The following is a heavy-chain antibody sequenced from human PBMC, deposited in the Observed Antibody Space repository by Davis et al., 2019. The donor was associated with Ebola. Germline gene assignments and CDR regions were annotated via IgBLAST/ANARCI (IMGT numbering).Heavy chain of an antibody. Sequence: GGSLRLSCAASGFTFSSYEMNWVRQAPGKGLEWVSYISSSDNTIYYADAVKGRFTISRDNAKNSLYLQMNSLRDEDTAVYHCARVRSYYGDSDYWGQGTLVTVSS. D-gene: IGHD4-17*01. CDR2: ISSSDNTI. CDR1: GFTFSSYE. J-gene: IGHJ4*02. CDR3: ARVRSYYGDSDY. V-gene: IGHV3-48*03.